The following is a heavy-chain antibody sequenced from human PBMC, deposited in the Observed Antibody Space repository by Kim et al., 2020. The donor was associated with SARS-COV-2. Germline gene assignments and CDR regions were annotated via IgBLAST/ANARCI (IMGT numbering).Heavy chain of an antibody. Sequence: GGSLRLSCAASGFTFSSYSMNWVRQAPGKGLEWVSSISSSSSYIYYADSVKGRFTISRDNAKNSLYLQINSLRAEDTAVYYCAREGGGSSGWSWFDPWGQGTLVTVSS. CDR2: ISSSSSYI. V-gene: IGHV3-21*01. D-gene: IGHD6-19*01. J-gene: IGHJ5*02. CDR1: GFTFSSYS. CDR3: AREGGGSSGWSWFDP.